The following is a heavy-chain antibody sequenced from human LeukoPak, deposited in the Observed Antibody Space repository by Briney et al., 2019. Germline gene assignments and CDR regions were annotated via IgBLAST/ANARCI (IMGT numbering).Heavy chain of an antibody. J-gene: IGHJ6*03. CDR2: MYTSGST. Sequence: PSETLSLTCTVSGGSISSYYWSWIRQPPGKGLEWIGRMYTSGSTNYNPSLKSRVTISVDTSKNQFSLKLSSVTAADTAVYYCARASFMVSTVYYYMDVWGKGTTVTISS. CDR3: ARASFMVSTVYYYMDV. V-gene: IGHV4-4*08. D-gene: IGHD5/OR15-5a*01. CDR1: GGSISSYY.